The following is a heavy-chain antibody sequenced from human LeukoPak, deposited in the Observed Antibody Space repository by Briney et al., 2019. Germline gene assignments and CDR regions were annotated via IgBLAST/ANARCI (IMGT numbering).Heavy chain of an antibody. Sequence: ASVKVSCKASGYTLTGYGINWVRQAPGQGLEWMGWISTQSGNTNYAQKVQGRLTLTTDRSTSTAYMELRSLRSDDTAVYYCARGAYGDKWGQGTMVTVSS. CDR1: GYTLTGYG. D-gene: IGHD4-17*01. CDR2: ISTQSGNT. J-gene: IGHJ4*02. V-gene: IGHV1-18*01. CDR3: ARGAYGDK.